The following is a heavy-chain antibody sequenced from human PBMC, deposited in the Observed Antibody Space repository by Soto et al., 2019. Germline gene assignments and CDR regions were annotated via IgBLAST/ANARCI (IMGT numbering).Heavy chain of an antibody. CDR2: ISSLNGNT. D-gene: IGHD4-17*01. CDR3: ARCTVTSGRWFGP. Sequence: QVHLVQSETEVKEPGASVTVSCKTSDSTFTGYTINWVRQAPGQGLEWLGWISSLNGNTNYARKYQGRLPMTTNTSATTAYMELRSLRSDDTAVYFCARCTVTSGRWFGPWGQGTLVTVSS. CDR1: DSTFTGYT. V-gene: IGHV1-18*04. J-gene: IGHJ5*02.